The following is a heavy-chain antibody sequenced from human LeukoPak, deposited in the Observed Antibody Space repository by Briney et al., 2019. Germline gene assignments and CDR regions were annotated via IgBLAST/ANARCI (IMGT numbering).Heavy chain of an antibody. CDR2: INPNSGGT. Sequence: ASVKVSCKASGYTFTGYYMHWVRQAPGQGLEWMGWINPNSGGTNYAQKFQGRVTMTRDTSISTAYMELSRLRSDDTAVYYRARDRSPDGGYEDYWGQGTLVTVSS. CDR3: ARDRSPDGGYEDY. J-gene: IGHJ4*02. D-gene: IGHD5-12*01. V-gene: IGHV1-2*02. CDR1: GYTFTGYY.